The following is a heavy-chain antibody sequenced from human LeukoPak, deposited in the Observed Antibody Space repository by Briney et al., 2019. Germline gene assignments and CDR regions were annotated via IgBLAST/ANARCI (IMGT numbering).Heavy chain of an antibody. D-gene: IGHD3-10*01. CDR2: VDHSGRT. J-gene: IGHJ4*02. CDR3: AATNYFYGSGSFHKRDS. CDR1: GDSFDNYY. V-gene: IGHV4-34*01. Sequence: SETLSLTCGVYGDSFDNYYWNWIRQFPEKRLEWIGEVDHSGRTTYSPSLQGRVTISVDTSKSQFSLKLNSVTAADTAVYFCAATNYFYGSGSFHKRDSWGQGTLVTVSS.